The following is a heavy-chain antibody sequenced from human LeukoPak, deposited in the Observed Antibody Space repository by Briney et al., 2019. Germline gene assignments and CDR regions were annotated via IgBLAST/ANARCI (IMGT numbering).Heavy chain of an antibody. CDR3: ARSGLNRFDS. J-gene: IGHJ4*02. Sequence: GGSLRLSCAASGFTFSSYAMSWVRQAPGKGLEWVSPFSGSGGSTYYAGSVKGRFTISRDNSKNTLHLQMYSLRAEDTAEYYCARSGLNRFDSWGQGTLVTVSS. CDR1: GFTFSSYA. CDR2: FSGSGGST. D-gene: IGHD2-15*01. V-gene: IGHV3-23*01.